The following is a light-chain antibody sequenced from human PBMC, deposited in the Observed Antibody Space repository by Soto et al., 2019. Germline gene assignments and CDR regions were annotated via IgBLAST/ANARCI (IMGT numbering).Light chain of an antibody. CDR1: QSIRSY. CDR3: EQSYSTPRT. Sequence: DIQMTQSPSSLSASVGDRVTITCRASQSIRSYLNWYQQKPGKAPNLLIYAAYSLQSGVPLRFSGSGSGTDFTLTISSLQPEDFATYYCEQSYSTPRTFGQGTKVDIK. CDR2: AAY. J-gene: IGKJ1*01. V-gene: IGKV1-39*01.